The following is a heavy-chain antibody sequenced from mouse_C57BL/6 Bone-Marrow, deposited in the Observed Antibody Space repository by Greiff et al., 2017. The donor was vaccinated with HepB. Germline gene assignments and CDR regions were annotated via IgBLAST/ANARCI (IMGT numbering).Heavy chain of an antibody. Sequence: VQLQQPGAELVKPGASVKMSCKASGYTFTSYWITWVKQRPGQGLEWIGDIYPGSGSTNYNEKFKSKATLTVDTSSSTAYMQLSSLTSEDSAVYYCALYYGNSAWFAYWGQGTLVTVSA. J-gene: IGHJ3*01. D-gene: IGHD2-1*01. CDR2: IYPGSGST. CDR3: ALYYGNSAWFAY. V-gene: IGHV1-55*01. CDR1: GYTFTSYW.